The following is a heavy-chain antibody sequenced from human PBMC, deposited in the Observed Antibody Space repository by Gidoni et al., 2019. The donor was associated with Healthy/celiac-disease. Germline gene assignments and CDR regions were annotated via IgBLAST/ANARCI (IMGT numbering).Heavy chain of an antibody. Sequence: EVQLVESGGGLVKPGGSLRLSCAASGFTFSTAWMRWVRQAPGKGLEWVGLIKRKTDGGKTDYAAPVKGRFTISRDDSKNTLYLQMNSLKTEDTAVYYCTTRYNWNDEPFDYWGQGTLVTVSS. J-gene: IGHJ4*02. CDR2: IKRKTDGGKT. CDR1: GFTFSTAW. CDR3: TTRYNWNDEPFDY. V-gene: IGHV3-15*01. D-gene: IGHD1-1*01.